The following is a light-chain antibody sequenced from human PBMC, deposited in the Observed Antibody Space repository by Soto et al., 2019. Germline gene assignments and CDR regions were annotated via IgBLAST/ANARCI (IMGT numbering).Light chain of an antibody. CDR3: QQYNTSPT. CDR2: GAS. V-gene: IGKV3-20*01. J-gene: IGKJ3*01. CDR1: QSVGSSY. Sequence: EIVLTQSPATLSLSPGERATLSCRASQSVGSSYLAWYQQRPGQAPRLLIYGASSRATGIPDRFSGSGSGTDFTLTIRRLEPEDFAVYYCQQYNTSPTFGPGTKVDIK.